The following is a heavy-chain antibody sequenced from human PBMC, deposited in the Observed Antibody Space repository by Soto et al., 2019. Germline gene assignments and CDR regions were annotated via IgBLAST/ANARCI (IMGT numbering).Heavy chain of an antibody. CDR2: ISYDGSNK. CDR3: AKDGRYCTGGDCYTQNRSYYSYGMDV. J-gene: IGHJ6*02. Sequence: GGSLRLSCAASGFTFSIYGMHWVRQAPGKGLEWVAVISYDGSNKYYADPVKGRFTISRDNSKNTLHLQINSLRAEDTAIYYCAKDGRYCTGGDCYTQNRSYYSYGMDVWGRGATVTVSS. CDR1: GFTFSIYG. D-gene: IGHD2-8*02. V-gene: IGHV3-30*18.